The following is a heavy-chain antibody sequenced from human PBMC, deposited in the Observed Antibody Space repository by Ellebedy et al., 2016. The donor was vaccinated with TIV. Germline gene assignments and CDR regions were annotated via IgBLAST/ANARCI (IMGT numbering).Heavy chain of an antibody. J-gene: IGHJ4*02. D-gene: IGHD3-10*01. CDR1: GYSFTSYW. V-gene: IGHV5-51*01. CDR2: IYPGESDT. Sequence: PGGSLRLSCKGSGYSFTSYWIGWVRQMPGKGLEWMGIIYPGESDTRYSPSFQGQVTISADKSISTAYLQWSSLKASDTAMYYCARQNGLLWFGELADYWGQGTLVTVSS. CDR3: ARQNGLLWFGELADY.